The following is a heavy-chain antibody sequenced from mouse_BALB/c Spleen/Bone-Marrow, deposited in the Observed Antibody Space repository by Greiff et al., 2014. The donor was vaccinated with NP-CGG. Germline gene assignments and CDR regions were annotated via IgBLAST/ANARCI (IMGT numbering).Heavy chain of an antibody. V-gene: IGHV1S53*02. CDR2: ISPGNGDI. Sequence: VQLQQSDAELVKPGASVKISCKASGYTFTDQSIHRVKQKPEQGLEWIGYISPGNGDIKYNEKFKGKATLTADKSSSTAYMQLKSLTSEDSAVYFCKRSRYGYWYFDVWSAGTTVTVSS. J-gene: IGHJ1*01. CDR1: GYTFTDQS. D-gene: IGHD2-10*02. CDR3: KRSRYGYWYFDV.